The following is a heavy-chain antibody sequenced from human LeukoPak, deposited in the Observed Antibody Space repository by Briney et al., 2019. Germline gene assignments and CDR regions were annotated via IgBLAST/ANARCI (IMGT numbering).Heavy chain of an antibody. CDR2: ISTSGGTI. J-gene: IGHJ4*02. Sequence: GGSLRLSCAASGFTFSSYEMNWVRQPPGKGLEWVSYISTSGGTIYYADSVKGRFTISRDNAKNSLYLQMNSLRAEDTAVYYCARGYINTPLDYWGQGTLVTVSS. CDR1: GFTFSSYE. D-gene: IGHD4-11*01. CDR3: ARGYINTPLDY. V-gene: IGHV3-48*03.